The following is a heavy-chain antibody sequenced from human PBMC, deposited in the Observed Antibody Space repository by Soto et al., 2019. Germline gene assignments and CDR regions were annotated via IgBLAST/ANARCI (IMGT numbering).Heavy chain of an antibody. CDR1: GDSISSGGYY. CDR3: AREQGVTTVTPFRYFQH. Sequence: QVQLQESGPGLVKPSQTLSLTCTVSGDSISSGGYYWSWIRQHPGKGLEWIGYIYYSGSTYYNPSLKSRVTISVDTSKNQFSLKLSSVTAADTAVYYCAREQGVTTVTPFRYFQHWGQGTLVTVSS. CDR2: IYYSGST. V-gene: IGHV4-31*03. D-gene: IGHD4-17*01. J-gene: IGHJ1*01.